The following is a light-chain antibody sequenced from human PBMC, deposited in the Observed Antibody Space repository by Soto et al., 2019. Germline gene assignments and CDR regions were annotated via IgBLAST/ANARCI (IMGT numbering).Light chain of an antibody. V-gene: IGLV4-69*01. Sequence: QSVLTQSPSASASLGASVKLTCTLSSGHSSFAIAWHQQQPEKGPRFLMKVNSDGSHNKGDGIPDRFSGSSSGAERYLTISSLQSEDEADYYCQTWDNGIWVFGAGTKLTVL. CDR3: QTWDNGIWV. CDR2: VNSDGSH. CDR1: SGHSSFA. J-gene: IGLJ3*02.